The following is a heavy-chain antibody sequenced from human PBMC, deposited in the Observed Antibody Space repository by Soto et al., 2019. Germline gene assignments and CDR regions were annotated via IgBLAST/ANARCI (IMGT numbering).Heavy chain of an antibody. D-gene: IGHD3-16*02. J-gene: IGHJ3*02. V-gene: IGHV3-7*02. CDR2: IKKDGSEK. CDR1: GFTFIDHW. CDR3: VRVIPVPWHDVVDI. Sequence: PGGSLRLSCAASGFTFIDHWMSWVRQAPGKGLEWVANIKKDGSEKYYVDSVKGRFTISRDNAKTSLYLQMNSLRVEDTAVYFCVRVIPVPWHDVVDIWGQGTMFTVSS.